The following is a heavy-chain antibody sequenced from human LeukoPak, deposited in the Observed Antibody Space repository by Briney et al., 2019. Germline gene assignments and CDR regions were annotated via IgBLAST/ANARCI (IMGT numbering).Heavy chain of an antibody. Sequence: GGSLRLSCAASGFTFSSYWMHWVRQAPGKGLVWVSRINSDGSSTSYADSVKGRFTISRDNAKNTLYLQMNSLRAEDTAVYYCASDSGGDYGLTVVDYWGQGTLVTVSS. CDR1: GFTFSSYW. J-gene: IGHJ4*02. CDR2: INSDGSST. CDR3: ASDSGGDYGLTVVDY. V-gene: IGHV3-74*01. D-gene: IGHD4-17*01.